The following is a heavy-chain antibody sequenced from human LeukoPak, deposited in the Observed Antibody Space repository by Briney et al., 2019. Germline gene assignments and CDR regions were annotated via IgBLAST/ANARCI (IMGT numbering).Heavy chain of an antibody. CDR1: GYTFTSYY. CDR2: INPSGGST. Sequence: GASVKVSCMASGYTFTSYYMHWVRQAPGQGLEWMGIINPSGGSTSYAQKFQGRVTMTGDTSTSTVYMELSSLRSEDTAVYYCARASRIVATIRFGGRFDPWGQGTLVTVSS. J-gene: IGHJ5*02. CDR3: ARASRIVATIRFGGRFDP. D-gene: IGHD5-12*01. V-gene: IGHV1-46*01.